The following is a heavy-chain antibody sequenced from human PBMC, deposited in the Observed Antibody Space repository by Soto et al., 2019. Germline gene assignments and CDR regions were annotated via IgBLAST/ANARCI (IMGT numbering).Heavy chain of an antibody. V-gene: IGHV3-30*03. CDR3: SRGRLGVASSSSPDYYYGMDV. CDR1: GFTFSSYA. Sequence: PGGSLRLSCAASGFTFSSYAMSWVRQAPGKGLEWVSAISYDGSNKYYADSVKGRFTISRDNSKNTLYLQMNSLRAEDTAVYYCSRGRLGVASSSSPDYYYGMDVWGQGTTVTVSS. D-gene: IGHD6-6*01. CDR2: ISYDGSNK. J-gene: IGHJ6*02.